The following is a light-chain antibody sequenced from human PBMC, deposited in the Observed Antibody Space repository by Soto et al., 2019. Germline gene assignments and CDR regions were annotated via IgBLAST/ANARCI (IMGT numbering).Light chain of an antibody. V-gene: IGLV2-14*03. CDR2: DVS. J-gene: IGLJ1*01. CDR1: SSDVGAYNY. Sequence: QSVLTQPASVSGSPGQSITISCTGTSSDVGAYNYVSWYQQHPGKVPKLMIYDVSDRPSGVSNRFSGSKSGNTASLTISGLQAEDEADYYCSSFTRSNSYVFVTGTKVTVL. CDR3: SSFTRSNSYV.